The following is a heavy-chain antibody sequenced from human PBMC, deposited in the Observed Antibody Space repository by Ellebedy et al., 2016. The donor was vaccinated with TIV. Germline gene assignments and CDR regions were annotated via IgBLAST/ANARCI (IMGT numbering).Heavy chain of an antibody. V-gene: IGHV3-30*02. Sequence: GESLKISCAASGFTFSSYGMHWVRQAPGKGLEWVAYIRDDSSKKYYADSLKGRFTISRDNSKNSLYLQMSALRRDDTAIYYCAKGRSAAVDHWGQGTLVTVSS. D-gene: IGHD6-13*01. CDR2: IRDDSSKK. CDR1: GFTFSSYG. CDR3: AKGRSAAVDH. J-gene: IGHJ4*02.